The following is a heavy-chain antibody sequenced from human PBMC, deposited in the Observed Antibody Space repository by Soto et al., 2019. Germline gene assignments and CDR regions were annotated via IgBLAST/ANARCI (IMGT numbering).Heavy chain of an antibody. CDR2: ISGSGGRT. CDR3: AKGGYYSLFDI. CDR1: GFTFSSYA. D-gene: IGHD3-16*01. J-gene: IGHJ3*02. V-gene: IGHV3-23*01. Sequence: PGGSLRLSCAASGFTFSSYAMHWVRQAPGKGLEWVSGISGSGGRTYYADSVKGRFTISRDNYNNTLSLQMHILRVEDTAVYFCAKGGYYSLFDIWGQGTVVTVSS.